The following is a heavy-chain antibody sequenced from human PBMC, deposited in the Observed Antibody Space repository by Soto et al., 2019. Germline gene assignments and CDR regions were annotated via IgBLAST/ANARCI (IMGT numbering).Heavy chain of an antibody. V-gene: IGHV1-69*08. CDR2: IIPILGIV. Sequence: QVQLVQSGAEVKKPGSSVKVSCKASGGTFSSHTISWVRQAPGQGLEWMGRIIPILGIVNYAQKFQGRVTITADKSTSTAYMELSSLRSEDTAVYYCARDRSDIVVVVAATIDGMDVWGQGTTVTVSS. J-gene: IGHJ6*02. D-gene: IGHD2-15*01. CDR3: ARDRSDIVVVVAATIDGMDV. CDR1: GGTFSSHT.